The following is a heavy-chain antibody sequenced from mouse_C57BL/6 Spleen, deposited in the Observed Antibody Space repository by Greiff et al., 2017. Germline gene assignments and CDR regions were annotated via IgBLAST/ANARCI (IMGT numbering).Heavy chain of an antibody. V-gene: IGHV7-3*01. Sequence: EVHLVESGGGLVQPGGSLSLSCAASGFTFTDYYMSWVRQPPGKALEWLGFIRNKANGYTTEYSASVQGRFTISRDNSQSILYLPMNALRAEDSATYYCARSVRYDGYYVPFAYWGQGTLVTVSA. CDR2: IRNKANGYTT. D-gene: IGHD2-3*01. J-gene: IGHJ3*01. CDR1: GFTFTDYY. CDR3: ARSVRYDGYYVPFAY.